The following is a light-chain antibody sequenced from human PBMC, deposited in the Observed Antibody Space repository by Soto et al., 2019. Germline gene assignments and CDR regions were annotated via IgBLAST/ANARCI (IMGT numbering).Light chain of an antibody. CDR1: QSVSSSY. J-gene: IGKJ2*01. Sequence: EIVLTQSPGTLALSPGERATLSCRASQSVSSSYLAWYQKKPGQAPRLLIYGASSRATGSPDRFSGSGSGTDFTLTISSLETDALAVYYCHQYGSEPVYTFGEGTKREIK. CDR2: GAS. CDR3: HQYGSEPVYT. V-gene: IGKV3-20*01.